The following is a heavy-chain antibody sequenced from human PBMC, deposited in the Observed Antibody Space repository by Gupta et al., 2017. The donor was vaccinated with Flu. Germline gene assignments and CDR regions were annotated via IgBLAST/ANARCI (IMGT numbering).Heavy chain of an antibody. CDR1: GDTFTNYP. Sequence: QVHVVQSGAEVKRPGSSVRVSCEISGDTFTNYPINWVRQARGRGLEWVGGIMPIFDTTNYAQKFRGRVTVTADKSTNVAYLELNSLTFEDTAVYYCAQGSDEYSISSGQFALWGQGTLVTVSS. J-gene: IGHJ4*02. CDR3: AQGSDEYSISSGQFAL. CDR2: IMPIFDTT. V-gene: IGHV1-69*06. D-gene: IGHD4-4*01.